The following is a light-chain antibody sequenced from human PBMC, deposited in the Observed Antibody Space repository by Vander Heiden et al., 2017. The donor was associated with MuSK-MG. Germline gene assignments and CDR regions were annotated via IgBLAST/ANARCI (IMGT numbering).Light chain of an antibody. Sequence: QSALTQPASVSGSPGQSITISCTGTSSDVGGYIYVSWYQQYPGKAPNLIIYDATHRPSGVSNRFSGSKSGNTASLTISGLHTEDDGDYYCASYTSSSDVVFGGGTKLTVL. V-gene: IGLV2-14*01. CDR1: SSDVGGYIY. CDR3: ASYTSSSDVV. J-gene: IGLJ2*01. CDR2: DAT.